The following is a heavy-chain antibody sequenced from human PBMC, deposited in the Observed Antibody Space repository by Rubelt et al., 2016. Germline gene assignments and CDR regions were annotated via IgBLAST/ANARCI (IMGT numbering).Heavy chain of an antibody. CDR1: GFTFSSYG. J-gene: IGHJ6*02. CDR3: AKDYGSGSPYYGMDV. D-gene: IGHD3-10*01. Sequence: QVQLVESGGGVVQPGRSLRLSCAASGFTFSSYGMHWVRQAPGQGLEWVGVIWYAGSNKYSADSGRGRFTVSRDNSKNTLYLQMNSLRAEDTAVYYCAKDYGSGSPYYGMDVWGQGTTVTVSS. V-gene: IGHV3-33*06. CDR2: IWYAGSNK.